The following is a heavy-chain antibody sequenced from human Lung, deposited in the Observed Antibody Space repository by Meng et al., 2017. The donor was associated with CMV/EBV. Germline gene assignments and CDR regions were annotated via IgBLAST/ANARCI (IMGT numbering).Heavy chain of an antibody. V-gene: IGHV3-53*01. CDR1: GFTVSSNY. CDR2: IYSGGST. CDR3: ARIVVPAAIAY. J-gene: IGHJ4*02. D-gene: IGHD2-2*02. Sequence: GEXXKISCAASGFTVSSNYMSWVRQAPGKGLEWVSVIYSGGSTYYADSVKGRFTISRDNSKNTLYLQMNSLRAEDTAVYYCARIVVPAAIAYWGQGTLVHGSS.